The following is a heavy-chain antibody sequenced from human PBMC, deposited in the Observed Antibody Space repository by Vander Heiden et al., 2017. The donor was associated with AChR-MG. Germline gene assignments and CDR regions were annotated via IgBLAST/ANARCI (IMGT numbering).Heavy chain of an antibody. CDR2: IYYSGST. CDR1: AGPISSSSYY. Sequence: QLQLQESGPGLVKPSETLSLTCTVSAGPISSSSYYWAWIRQPPGKGLEWIGSIYYSGSTDYNPSLKSRVTISVDTSKNQFSLKLSSVTAADTAVYYCARIAAAGPYWGQGTLVTVSS. J-gene: IGHJ4*02. D-gene: IGHD6-13*01. V-gene: IGHV4-39*01. CDR3: ARIAAAGPY.